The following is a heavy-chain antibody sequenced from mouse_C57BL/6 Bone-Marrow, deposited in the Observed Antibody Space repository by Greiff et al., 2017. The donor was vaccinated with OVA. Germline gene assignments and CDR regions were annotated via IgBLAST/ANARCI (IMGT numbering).Heavy chain of an antibody. J-gene: IGHJ4*01. CDR3: ARSGSSWSYYAMDY. CDR1: GYAFSSYW. Sequence: VQLVESGAELVKPGASVKISCKASGYAFSSYWMNWVKQRPGKGLEWIGQIYPGDGDTNYNGKFKGKATLTADKSSSTAYMQLSSLTSEDSAVYFCARSGSSWSYYAMDYWGQGTSVTVSS. V-gene: IGHV1-80*01. CDR2: IYPGDGDT. D-gene: IGHD1-1*01.